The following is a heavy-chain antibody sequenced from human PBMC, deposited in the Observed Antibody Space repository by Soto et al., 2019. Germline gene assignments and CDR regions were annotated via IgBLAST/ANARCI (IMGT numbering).Heavy chain of an antibody. D-gene: IGHD6-6*01. J-gene: IGHJ4*02. CDR2: INPNSGGT. Sequence: ASVTVACKASGYTFTGYYMHWVRQAPGQGLEWMGWINPNSGGTNYAQKLQGRLTMTTDTSTSTAYMELRSLRSDDTAVYYCARGSYSSSSNYFDYWGQGTLVTVSS. CDR3: ARGSYSSSSNYFDY. CDR1: GYTFTGYY. V-gene: IGHV1-2*02.